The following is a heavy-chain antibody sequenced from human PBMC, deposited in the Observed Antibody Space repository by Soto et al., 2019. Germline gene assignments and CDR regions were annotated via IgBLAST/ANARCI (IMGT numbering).Heavy chain of an antibody. CDR2: ISYDGSNK. J-gene: IGHJ4*02. D-gene: IGHD1-26*01. CDR3: AKESGGPWFDY. Sequence: PGGSLRLSCAASGFTFSSYGMHWVRQAPGKGLEWVAVISYDGSNKYYADSVKGRFTISRDNSKNTLYLQMNSLRAEDTAVYYCAKESGGPWFDYWGQGTPVTVSS. CDR1: GFTFSSYG. V-gene: IGHV3-30*18.